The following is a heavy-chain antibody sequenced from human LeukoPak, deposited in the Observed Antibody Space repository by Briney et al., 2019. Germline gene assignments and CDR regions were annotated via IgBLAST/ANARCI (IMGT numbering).Heavy chain of an antibody. CDR2: IIPIFGTA. CDR1: GGTFSSYA. V-gene: IGHV1-69*05. J-gene: IGHJ4*02. Sequence: SVKVSCKASGGTFSSYAISWVRQAPGQGLEWMGGIIPIFGTANYAQKFQGRVTITTDESTSTAYMELSSLRSEDTAVYYCAKEWGFLEWLSYYFDYWGQGTLVTVSS. CDR3: AKEWGFLEWLSYYFDY. D-gene: IGHD3-3*01.